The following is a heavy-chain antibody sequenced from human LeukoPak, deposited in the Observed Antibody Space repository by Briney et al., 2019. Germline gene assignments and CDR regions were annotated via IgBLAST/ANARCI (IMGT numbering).Heavy chain of an antibody. CDR3: ASGYCSSTSCYGNY. CDR1: GYTFTGYY. CDR2: INPNSGGT. Sequence: ASVKVSCKASGYTFTGYYMHWVRQAPGQGLEWMGWINPNSGGTNYAQKFQGRVTMTRDTSTSTAYMELSRLRSDDTAVYYCASGYCSSTSCYGNYWGQGTLVTVSS. V-gene: IGHV1-2*02. J-gene: IGHJ4*02. D-gene: IGHD2-2*01.